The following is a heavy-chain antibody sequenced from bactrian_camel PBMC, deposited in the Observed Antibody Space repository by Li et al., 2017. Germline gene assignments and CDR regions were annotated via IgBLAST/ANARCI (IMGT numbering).Heavy chain of an antibody. CDR3: AAPRFMNNGGGWTPLKMAASQVLDAMTTGEMGS. CDR1: FYTNSRYC. D-gene: IGHD1*01. Sequence: HVQLVESGGGSVQAGGSLRLSCEVSFYTNSRYCMGWFRQAPGKEREGIATIYRGPGDTYYADSVKGRFTISRGNAKSVLYLQMANLTPEDSGKYYCAAPRFMNNGGGWTPLKMAASQVLDAMTTGEMGSWGQGTQVTVS. J-gene: IGHJ4*01. CDR2: IYRGPGDT. V-gene: IGHV3-3*01.